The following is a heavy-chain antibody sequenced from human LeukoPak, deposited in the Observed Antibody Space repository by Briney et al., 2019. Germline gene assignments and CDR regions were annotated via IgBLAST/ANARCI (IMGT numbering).Heavy chain of an antibody. CDR1: GGSVSSGSYY. CDR3: ARLYSSGWYFDY. CDR2: IYYSGST. D-gene: IGHD6-19*01. V-gene: IGHV4-61*01. J-gene: IGHJ4*02. Sequence: PSETLSLTCTVSGGSVSSGSYYWSWIRQPPGKGLEWIGYIYYSGSTNYNPSLKSRVTISVDTSKNQFSLKLSSVTAEDTAVYYCARLYSSGWYFDYWGQGTLVTVSS.